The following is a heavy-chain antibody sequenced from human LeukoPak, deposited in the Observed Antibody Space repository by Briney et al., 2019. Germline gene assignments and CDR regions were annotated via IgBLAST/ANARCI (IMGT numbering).Heavy chain of an antibody. J-gene: IGHJ4*02. CDR3: ARHTPPDFWSGYHDY. Sequence: SETLSLTCTVSGGSISSYYWSWIRQPPGKGPEWIGYIYYSGSTNYNPSLKSRVTISVDTSKNQFSLKLSSVTAADTAVYYCARHTPPDFWSGYHDYWGQGTLVTVSS. CDR2: IYYSGST. D-gene: IGHD3-3*01. V-gene: IGHV4-59*08. CDR1: GGSISSYY.